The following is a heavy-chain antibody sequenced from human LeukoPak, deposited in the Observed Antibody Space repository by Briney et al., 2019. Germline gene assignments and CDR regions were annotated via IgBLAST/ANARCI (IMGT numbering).Heavy chain of an antibody. V-gene: IGHV3-23*01. Sequence: TGGSLRLSCAASGFTFSSSAMSWVRQVPGKGLEWVSGISASGGSTYYADSVRGRFTISRDNSKNTLYVQMNSLRDEDTAVYYCAKGGKWDVTPFDYWGQGTLVTVSS. J-gene: IGHJ4*02. D-gene: IGHD1-26*01. CDR1: GFTFSSSA. CDR3: AKGGKWDVTPFDY. CDR2: ISASGGST.